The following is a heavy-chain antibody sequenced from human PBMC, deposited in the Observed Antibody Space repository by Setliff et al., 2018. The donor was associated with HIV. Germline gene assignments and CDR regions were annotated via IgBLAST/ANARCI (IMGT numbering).Heavy chain of an antibody. V-gene: IGHV4-4*09. CDR3: ARDRSNYGSGSSAYNWFDP. CDR1: GDSTSSYY. J-gene: IGHJ5*02. D-gene: IGHD3-10*01. Sequence: SETLSLTCPVSGDSTSSYYWSWIRQPPGKGLEWIGYICTTGSTNYNPSLKSRVTISLDTSKNQLSLKLSSVTAADTAVYFRARDRSNYGSGSSAYNWFDPWGLGTLVTVSS. CDR2: ICTTGST.